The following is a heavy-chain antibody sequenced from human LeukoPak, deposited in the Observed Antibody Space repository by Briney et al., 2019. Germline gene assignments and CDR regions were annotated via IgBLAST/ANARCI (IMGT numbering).Heavy chain of an antibody. CDR1: GYTFTSYY. CDR3: ASAATLHIGFDP. D-gene: IGHD5-24*01. CDR2: INPSGGNT. J-gene: IGHJ5*02. Sequence: ASVKVSCKASGYTFTSYYMHWVRQAPGQGLEWMGIINPSGGNTSYAQKLQGRVTMTRGTSTSTVYMELSSLRSEDTAVYYCASAATLHIGFDPWGQGTLVTVSS. V-gene: IGHV1-46*01.